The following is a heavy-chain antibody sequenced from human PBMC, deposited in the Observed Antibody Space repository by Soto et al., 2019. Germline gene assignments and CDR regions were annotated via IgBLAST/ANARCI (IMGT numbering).Heavy chain of an antibody. D-gene: IGHD2-2*01. CDR3: ARDTSRWGDYYYGMDV. V-gene: IGHV3-72*01. J-gene: IGHJ6*02. Sequence: EVQLVESGGGLVQPGGSLRLSCAASGFTFSDHYMDWVRQAPGKGLEWVGRTRNKVNSYTTEYAASVKGRFIISRDDSKNSLHLQMNSLNTEDTAIYYCARDTSRWGDYYYGMDVWGQGTTVTVSS. CDR2: TRNKVNSYTT. CDR1: GFTFSDHY.